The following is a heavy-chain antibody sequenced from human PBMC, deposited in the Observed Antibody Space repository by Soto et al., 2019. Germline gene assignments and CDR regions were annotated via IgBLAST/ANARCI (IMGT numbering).Heavy chain of an antibody. CDR1: GYTFTSYA. CDR3: ARDGYCSSTSCSMDV. CDR2: INAGNGNT. V-gene: IGHV1-3*01. J-gene: IGHJ6*02. D-gene: IGHD2-2*03. Sequence: QVQLVQSGAEVKKPGASVKVSSKASGYTFTSYAMHWVRQAPGQRLEWMGWINAGNGNTKYSQKFQGRVTITRDTSASTAYMELSSLRSEDTAVYYCARDGYCSSTSCSMDVWGQGTTVTVSS.